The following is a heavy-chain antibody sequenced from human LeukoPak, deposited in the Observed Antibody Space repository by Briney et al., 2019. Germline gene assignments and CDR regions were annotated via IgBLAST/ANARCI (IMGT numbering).Heavy chain of an antibody. Sequence: PSETLSLTCIVSGGSINSYYWSWIRQPPGKGLEWIGYIFHSGSTNYNPSLKSRVTISVDTSKNQFSLKLSSVTAADTAVYYCARRLLGGSYYYWGQGTLVTVSS. CDR2: IFHSGST. D-gene: IGHD1-26*01. J-gene: IGHJ4*02. V-gene: IGHV4-59*08. CDR3: ARRLLGGSYYY. CDR1: GGSINSYY.